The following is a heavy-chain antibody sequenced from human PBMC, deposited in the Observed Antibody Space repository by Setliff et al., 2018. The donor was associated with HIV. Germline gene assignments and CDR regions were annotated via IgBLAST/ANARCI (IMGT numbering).Heavy chain of an antibody. Sequence: PSETLSLTCTDSGGSINRISYYWGWIRQAPGRGLEWIGSIYNSGSTYYNPSLKSRIIISSDTSKNQISLRLTSVTAADTAVYFCARSLAGLMNYFDYWGQGMLVTVSS. CDR2: IYNSGST. CDR3: ARSLAGLMNYFDY. D-gene: IGHD6-19*01. CDR1: GGSINRISYY. V-gene: IGHV4-39*01. J-gene: IGHJ4*02.